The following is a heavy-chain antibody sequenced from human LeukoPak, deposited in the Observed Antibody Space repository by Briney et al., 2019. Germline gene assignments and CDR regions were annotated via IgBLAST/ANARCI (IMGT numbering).Heavy chain of an antibody. J-gene: IGHJ3*02. D-gene: IGHD1-7*01. V-gene: IGHV3-64*01. CDR2: INSNGGST. CDR3: ARGGGYNWNWGYAFDI. Sequence: GGSLRLSCAASGFSFNNYAMYWVRQSPGKGLEYVSAINSNGGSTNYANSVKDRFTISRDNSKNTLYLQMGSLRAKDMAVYYCARGGGYNWNWGYAFDIWGQGTMVTVSS. CDR1: GFSFNNYA.